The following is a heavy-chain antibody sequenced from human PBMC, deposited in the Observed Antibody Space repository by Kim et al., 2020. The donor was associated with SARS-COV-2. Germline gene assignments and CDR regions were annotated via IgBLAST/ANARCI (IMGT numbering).Heavy chain of an antibody. V-gene: IGHV3-23*01. Sequence: GGSLRLSCAASGFTFSNYAMSWVRQAPGKGLEWVSAISGSGDDTFYADSVKGRFTISRDNSKNTLYLQMNSLRAEDTAIYYCAKGYCSGGTCPRRRWDYGMGVWGQGTTVTVSS. D-gene: IGHD2-15*01. CDR1: GFTFSNYA. J-gene: IGHJ6*02. CDR2: ISGSGDDT. CDR3: AKGYCSGGTCPRRRWDYGMGV.